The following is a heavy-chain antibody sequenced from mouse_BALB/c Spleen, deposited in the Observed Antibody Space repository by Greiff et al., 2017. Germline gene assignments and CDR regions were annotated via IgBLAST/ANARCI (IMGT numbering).Heavy chain of an antibody. J-gene: IGHJ2*01. D-gene: IGHD4-1*01. V-gene: IGHV1-9*01. CDR1: GYTFSSYW. CDR2: ILPGSGST. CDR3: ARETGKGAFDY. Sequence: QVQLQQSGAELMKPGASVKISCKATGYTFSSYWIEWVKQRPGHGLEWIGEILPGSGSTNYNEKFKGKATFTVDTSSNTAYMQLSSLTSEDSAVYYCARETGKGAFDYWGQGTTLTVSS.